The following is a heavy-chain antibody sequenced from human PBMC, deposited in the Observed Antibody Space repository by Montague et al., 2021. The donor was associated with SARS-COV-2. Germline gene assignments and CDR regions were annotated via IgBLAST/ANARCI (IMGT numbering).Heavy chain of an antibody. J-gene: IGHJ4*02. Sequence: TLSLTCTVSGGSISYGSYFWTWIRQPAGKGLEWIGRIHTSGSTNHNPSLKSRVAISIDTSKDQFSLELSSVTAADTAVYYCASMVRAQVYYFDYWGQGTLVTVSS. CDR3: ASMVRAQVYYFDY. CDR2: IHTSGST. CDR1: GGSISYGSYF. D-gene: IGHD3-10*01. V-gene: IGHV4-61*02.